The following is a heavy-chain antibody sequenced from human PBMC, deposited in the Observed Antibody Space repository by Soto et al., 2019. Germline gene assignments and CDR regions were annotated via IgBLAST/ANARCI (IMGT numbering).Heavy chain of an antibody. V-gene: IGHV3-72*01. D-gene: IGHD6-13*01. CDR1: GFTFSDQF. CDR2: STNRAIRYNT. Sequence: EVQLVESGGGLVQPGGSLRLSCTASGFTFSDQFMDWVRQAPGKGLEWIGRSTNRAIRYNTIYAASVEGRFSVSRDDLSHSLYLQMRNLKPEDSVVYFCAGGATGRAPFQHWGQGTVVTVSS. CDR3: AGGATGRAPFQH. J-gene: IGHJ1*01.